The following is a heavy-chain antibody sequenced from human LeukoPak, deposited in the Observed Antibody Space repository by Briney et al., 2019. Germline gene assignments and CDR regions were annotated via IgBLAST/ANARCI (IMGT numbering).Heavy chain of an antibody. D-gene: IGHD3-16*01. V-gene: IGHV3-23*01. CDR3: ASGGYGDYNYYYYYMDV. CDR2: ISGSGGST. Sequence: PGGSLRLSCTASGFTFGDYGMSWVRQAPGKGLEWVSAISGSGGSTYYADSVKGRFAISRDNSKNTLYLQMNSLRAEDTAVYYCASGGYGDYNYYYYYMDVWGKGTTVTVSS. CDR1: GFTFGDYG. J-gene: IGHJ6*03.